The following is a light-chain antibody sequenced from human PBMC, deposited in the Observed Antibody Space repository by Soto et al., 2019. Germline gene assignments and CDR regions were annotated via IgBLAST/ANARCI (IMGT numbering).Light chain of an antibody. V-gene: IGLV2-14*01. CDR2: EVS. Sequence: QSALTQPASVSGSPGQSITISCTGTSSDVGGYIYVSWYQQHPGKAPKLMISEVSNRPSGVSNRFSGSKSGNTASLTISGLQAEDEADYYCSSYISSSTVVFGGGTKLTVL. CDR3: SSYISSSTVV. CDR1: SSDVGGYIY. J-gene: IGLJ2*01.